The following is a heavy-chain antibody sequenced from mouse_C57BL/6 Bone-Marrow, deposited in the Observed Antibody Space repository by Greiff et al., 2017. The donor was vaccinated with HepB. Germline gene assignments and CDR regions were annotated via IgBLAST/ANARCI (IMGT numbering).Heavy chain of an antibody. D-gene: IGHD1-1*01. V-gene: IGHV1-36*01. CDR1: GFTFTDYY. J-gene: IGHJ1*03. Sequence: DVKLQESGPVLVKPGPSVKISCKASGFTFTDYYMHWVKQSHGKSLEWIGLVYPYNGGTSYNQKFKGKATLTVDTSSSTAYMELNSLTSEDSAVYYCAREYYGSSPYWYFDVWGTGTTVTVSS. CDR3: AREYYGSSPYWYFDV. CDR2: VYPYNGGT.